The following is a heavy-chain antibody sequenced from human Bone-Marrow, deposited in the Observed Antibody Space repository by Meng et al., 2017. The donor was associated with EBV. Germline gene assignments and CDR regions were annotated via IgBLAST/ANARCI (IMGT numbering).Heavy chain of an antibody. CDR2: IIPIFGTA. CDR3: ARDRHITMVQGKRGFDY. J-gene: IGHJ4*02. Sequence: QVQLVQPGAEVKKPGSSVKVSCKASGGTFSSYAISWVRQAPGQGLEWMGGIIPIFGTANYAQKFQGRVTITADKSTSTAYMELSSLRSEDTAVYYCARDRHITMVQGKRGFDYWGQGTLVTVSS. D-gene: IGHD3-10*01. CDR1: GGTFSSYA. V-gene: IGHV1-69*06.